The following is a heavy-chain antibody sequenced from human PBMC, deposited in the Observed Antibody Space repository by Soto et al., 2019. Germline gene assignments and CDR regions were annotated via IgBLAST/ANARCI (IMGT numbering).Heavy chain of an antibody. V-gene: IGHV3-23*01. CDR3: AKVRYSGIQEDY. J-gene: IGHJ4*02. Sequence: EVQLLESGGGLLQPGGSLRLSCASSGFTFSSCAMSWVRQAPGKGLEWVSAISGSGGSTYYADSVKGRFTISRDNSNNTLYLQMNTLRADDTAVYNCAKVRYSGIQEDYWGQGTLVTVSS. CDR2: ISGSGGST. D-gene: IGHD1-26*01. CDR1: GFTFSSCA.